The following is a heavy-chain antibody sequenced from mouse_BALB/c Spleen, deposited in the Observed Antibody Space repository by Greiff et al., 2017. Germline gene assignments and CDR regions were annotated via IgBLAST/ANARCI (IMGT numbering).Heavy chain of an antibody. CDR1: GFSLTSYG. V-gene: IGHV2-9*02. J-gene: IGHJ2*01. CDR2: IWAGGST. D-gene: IGHD1-1*01. CDR3: ARVDYGSSLYYFDY. Sequence: VQGVESGPGLVAPSQSLSITCTVSGFSLTSYGVHWVRQPPGKGLEWLGVIWAGGSTNYNSALMSRLSISKDNSKSQVFLKMNSLQTDDTAMYYCARVDYGSSLYYFDYWGQGTTLTVSS.